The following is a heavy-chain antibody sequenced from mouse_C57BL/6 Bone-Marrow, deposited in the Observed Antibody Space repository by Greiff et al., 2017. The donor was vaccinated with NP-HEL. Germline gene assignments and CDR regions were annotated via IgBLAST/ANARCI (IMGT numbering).Heavy chain of an antibody. V-gene: IGHV1-64*01. J-gene: IGHJ1*03. CDR2: IHPNSGST. D-gene: IGHD6-2*01. CDR3: ARGLFYWYFDV. CDR1: GYTFTSYW. Sequence: QVQLQQPGAELVKPGASVKLSCKASGYTFTSYWMHWVKQRPGQGLEWIGMIHPNSGSTNYNEKFKSKAKLTVDKSSSTAYMQLSSLTSEDSAVYYCARGLFYWYFDVWGTGTTVTVSS.